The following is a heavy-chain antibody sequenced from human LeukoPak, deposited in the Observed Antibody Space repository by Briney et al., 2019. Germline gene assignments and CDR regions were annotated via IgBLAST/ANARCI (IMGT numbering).Heavy chain of an antibody. CDR3: ARIGNYDSGSSIGMDV. CDR2: IYHSGST. J-gene: IGHJ6*02. CDR1: GYSISSGYY. D-gene: IGHD3-10*01. V-gene: IGHV4-38-2*02. Sequence: PSETLSLTCTVSGYSISSGYYWGWIWQPPGKGLEWIGSIYHSGSTSCNPSLKSRVSISVDTSKNQFSLKLSSVTAADTAVYYCARIGNYDSGSSIGMDVWGQGTTVTVSS.